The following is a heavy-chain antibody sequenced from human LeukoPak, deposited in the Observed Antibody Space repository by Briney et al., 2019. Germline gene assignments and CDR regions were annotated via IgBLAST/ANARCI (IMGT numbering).Heavy chain of an antibody. CDR3: ARVRPGAHFDS. D-gene: IGHD7-27*01. V-gene: IGHV3-7*03. J-gene: IGHJ4*02. CDR2: MKEDGSET. Sequence: GGSLRLSCAASGSIFSCCWMAWVRQAPGKGLEWVAHMKEDGSETCYVGSVKGRFTISRDNAKNSLYLQMNSLKVEDTAVYYCARVRPGAHFDSWGQGTLVTVSS. CDR1: GSIFSCCW.